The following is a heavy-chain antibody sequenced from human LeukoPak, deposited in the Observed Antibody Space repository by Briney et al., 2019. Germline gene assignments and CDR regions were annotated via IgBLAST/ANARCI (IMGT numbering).Heavy chain of an antibody. CDR1: GFTFSSYS. CDR3: ARVILYSSSWPIFDY. CDR2: ISSSSSYI. J-gene: IGHJ4*02. D-gene: IGHD6-13*01. V-gene: IGHV3-21*01. Sequence: GGSLRLSCAASGFTFSSYSMNWVRQAPGKGLEWVSSISSSSSYIYYADSVKGRFTISRDNAENSLYLQMDSLRAEDTAVYYCARVILYSSSWPIFDYWGQGTLVTVSS.